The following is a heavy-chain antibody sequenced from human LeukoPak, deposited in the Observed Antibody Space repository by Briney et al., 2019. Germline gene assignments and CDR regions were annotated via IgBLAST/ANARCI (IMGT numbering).Heavy chain of an antibody. J-gene: IGHJ6*02. Sequence: GGSLRLSCAASGFTFSSYEMNWVRQAPGKGLEWVSYISSSGSTIYYADSVKGRFTISRDNAKNSLYLQMNSLRAEDTAVYYCARESIAVAGTDVYYYYGMDVWGQETTVTVSS. V-gene: IGHV3-48*03. CDR2: ISSSGSTI. CDR1: GFTFSSYE. CDR3: ARESIAVAGTDVYYYYGMDV. D-gene: IGHD6-19*01.